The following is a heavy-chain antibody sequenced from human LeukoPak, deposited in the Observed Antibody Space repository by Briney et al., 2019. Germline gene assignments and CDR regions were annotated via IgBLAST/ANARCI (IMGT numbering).Heavy chain of an antibody. D-gene: IGHD5-18*01. V-gene: IGHV3-23*01. J-gene: IGHJ4*02. CDR3: AKGADGYSYGCRGDY. CDR1: GFTVSTVY. CDR2: ISGSGGST. Sequence: GGSLRLSCAASGFTVSTVYMTWVRQAPGKGLEWVAVISGSGGSTYYAGSVQGRFTISRDNFKNTMYLQTNSLRAEDTAVYYCAKGADGYSYGCRGDYWGQGTLVTVSS.